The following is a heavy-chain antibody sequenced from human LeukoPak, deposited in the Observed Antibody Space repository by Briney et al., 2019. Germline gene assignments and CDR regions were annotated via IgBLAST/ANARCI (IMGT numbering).Heavy chain of an antibody. CDR1: GGYIGSYY. Sequence: SETLSLTCTVSGGYIGSYYWSWIRQPAGKGLEWIGRIFTSENTDYNPSLKSRVTMSVDMSTSQFSLRLTSVTAADTAVYYCAREGDYGDYSKSFYYMDVWGKGITVTVS. CDR3: AREGDYGDYSKSFYYMDV. J-gene: IGHJ6*03. CDR2: IFTSENT. V-gene: IGHV4-4*07. D-gene: IGHD4-17*01.